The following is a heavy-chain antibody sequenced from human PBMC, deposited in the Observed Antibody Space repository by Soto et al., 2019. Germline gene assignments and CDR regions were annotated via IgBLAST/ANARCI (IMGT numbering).Heavy chain of an antibody. CDR3: ASTRGSYEESPGYAFDI. V-gene: IGHV3-53*01. Sequence: GSLRLSCAASGFTVSSNYMSWVRRAPGKGLEWVSVIYSGGSTYYADSVKGRFTISRDNSKNTLYLQMNSLRAEDTAVYYCASTRGSYEESPGYAFDIWGQGTMVTVSS. J-gene: IGHJ3*02. CDR1: GFTVSSNY. CDR2: IYSGGST. D-gene: IGHD1-26*01.